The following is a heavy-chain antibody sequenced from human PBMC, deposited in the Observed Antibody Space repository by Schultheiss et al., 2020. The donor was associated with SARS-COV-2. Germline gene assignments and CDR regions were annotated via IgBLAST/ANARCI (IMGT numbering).Heavy chain of an antibody. CDR2: IGTGGDT. CDR3: ARSHIVVVTARNWGSDNWFDP. Sequence: GASLKISCAASGFAFSSYVLHWVRRAPGKGPEWVSAIGTGGDTYYADSVMGRFTISRDNAKKSLYLQMNSLIAEDMAVYYCARSHIVVVTARNWGSDNWFDPWGQGTLVTVSS. D-gene: IGHD2-21*02. V-gene: IGHV3-47*02. CDR1: GFAFSSYV. J-gene: IGHJ5*02.